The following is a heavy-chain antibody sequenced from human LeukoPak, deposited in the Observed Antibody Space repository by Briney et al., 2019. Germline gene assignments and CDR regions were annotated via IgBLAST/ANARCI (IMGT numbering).Heavy chain of an antibody. CDR2: IKQDGSEK. J-gene: IGHJ6*03. V-gene: IGHV3-7*03. Sequence: GGSLRLSCAASGLTFSSYWMSWVRQAPGKGLEWVANIKQDGSEKYYVDSVKGRFTISRDNAKNSLYLQMNSLRAEDTAVYYCAKGGPAAPLYYYYYYMDVWGKGTTVTVSS. CDR1: GLTFSSYW. CDR3: AKGGPAAPLYYYYYYMDV. D-gene: IGHD2-2*01.